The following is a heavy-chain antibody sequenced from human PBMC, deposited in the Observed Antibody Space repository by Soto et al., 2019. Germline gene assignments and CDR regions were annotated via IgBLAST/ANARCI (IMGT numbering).Heavy chain of an antibody. CDR1: SGSISRGDYY. CDR2: IYYIGGT. Sequence: SETRSLTWTVSSGSISRGDYYWNWIRQPPGKGLELIGNIYYIGGTFYSPSLKSRITILVDTSKNQFSLKLRSVTAADTAVYYCARRPRDYYDSSGTYFDFWDQGTLVTVSS. CDR3: ARRPRDYYDSSGTYFDF. J-gene: IGHJ4*02. V-gene: IGHV4-30-4*01. D-gene: IGHD3-22*01.